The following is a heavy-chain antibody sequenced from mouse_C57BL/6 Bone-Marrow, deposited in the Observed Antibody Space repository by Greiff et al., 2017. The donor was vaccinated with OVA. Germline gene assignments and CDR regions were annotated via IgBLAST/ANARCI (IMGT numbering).Heavy chain of an antibody. V-gene: IGHV5-9-1*02. CDR1: GFTFSSYA. CDR3: TARLAYAMDY. Sequence: DVMLVESGEGLVKPGGSLKLSCAASGFTFSSYAMSWVRQTPEKRLEWVAYISSGGDYIYYADTVKGRFTISRDNARNTLYLQMSSLKSEDTAVYYCTARLAYAMDYWGQGTSVTVSS. J-gene: IGHJ4*01. CDR2: ISSGGDYI. D-gene: IGHD1-2*01.